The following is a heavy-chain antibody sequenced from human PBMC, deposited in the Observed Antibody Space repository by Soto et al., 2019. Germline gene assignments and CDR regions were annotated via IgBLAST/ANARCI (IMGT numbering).Heavy chain of an antibody. V-gene: IGHV3-66*01. CDR3: ARDPWAADY. CDR1: GFTVSTKY. Sequence: EVQLVESGGGLVQPGGSLRLSCAASGFTVSTKYMSWVRQAPGKGLELVSVIYSGGSTFYADSVRGRFTISRDNSKNTVNVQMTSRRAEDTAVYYCARDPWAADYWGQGTMVTVSS. D-gene: IGHD3-16*01. J-gene: IGHJ4*02. CDR2: IYSGGST.